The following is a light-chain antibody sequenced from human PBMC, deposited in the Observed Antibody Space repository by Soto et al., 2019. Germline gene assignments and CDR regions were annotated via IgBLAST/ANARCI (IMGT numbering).Light chain of an antibody. V-gene: IGKV1-39*01. J-gene: IGKJ5*01. Sequence: DLQMTQSPSSLSASVGDRVTITCRASQAIGNYLNWYQQKAGKAPNLLIFGATTLQSGVPSRFSGSGYGTNFTLIISVLQPEDFAIYYCQQCHATPLTFGQGTRLEI. CDR3: QQCHATPLT. CDR1: QAIGNY. CDR2: GAT.